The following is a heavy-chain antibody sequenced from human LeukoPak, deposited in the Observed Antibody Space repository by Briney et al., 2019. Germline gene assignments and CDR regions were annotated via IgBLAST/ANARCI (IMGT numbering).Heavy chain of an antibody. J-gene: IGHJ4*02. Sequence: GGSLKISCKGLGYSFTSYWFGGVGRLPGKGLGWMVIIYPGDSDTRYSPSFHGQVTISADNSISTAYLQWSSLKAADTALYYCARLDSSGYVGCYWGQGTLVTVSS. V-gene: IGHV5-51*01. CDR3: ARLDSSGYVGCY. D-gene: IGHD3-22*01. CDR2: IYPGDSDT. CDR1: GYSFTSYW.